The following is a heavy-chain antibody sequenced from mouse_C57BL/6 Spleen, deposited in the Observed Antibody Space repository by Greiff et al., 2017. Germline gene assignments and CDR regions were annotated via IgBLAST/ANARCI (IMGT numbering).Heavy chain of an antibody. CDR3: AREGGYGNYPFAD. CDR2: IDPSDSET. Sequence: QVQLQQPGAELVRPGSSVKLSCKASGYTFTSYWMHWVKQRPIQGLEWIGNIDPSDSETHYNQKFKDKATLTVDKSSSTAYMQLSSLTSEDSAVYYCAREGGYGNYPFADWGQGTLVTVSA. CDR1: GYTFTSYW. J-gene: IGHJ3*01. D-gene: IGHD2-1*01. V-gene: IGHV1-52*01.